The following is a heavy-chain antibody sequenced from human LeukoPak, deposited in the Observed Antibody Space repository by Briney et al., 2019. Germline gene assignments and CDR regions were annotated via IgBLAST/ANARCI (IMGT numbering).Heavy chain of an antibody. CDR3: ARGSSSWFGRENWFDP. D-gene: IGHD6-13*01. CDR2: INHSGST. V-gene: IGHV4-34*01. Sequence: SETLSLTCAVYGGSLSGYYWSWIRQPPGKGLEWIGEINHSGSTNYNPSLKSRVTISVDTSKNQFSLKLSSVTAADTAVYYCARGSSSWFGRENWFDPWGQGTLVTVSS. CDR1: GGSLSGYY. J-gene: IGHJ5*02.